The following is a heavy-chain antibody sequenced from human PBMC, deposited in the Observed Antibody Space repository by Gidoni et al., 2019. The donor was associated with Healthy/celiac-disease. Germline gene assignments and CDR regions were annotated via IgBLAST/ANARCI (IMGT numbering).Heavy chain of an antibody. CDR3: TTDLIVVVKKSPDAFDI. J-gene: IGHJ3*02. V-gene: IGHV3-15*01. CDR2: IKSKTDGWTT. CDR1: GFTFSNAW. D-gene: IGHD3-22*01. Sequence: EVQLVESGGGLVKPGGSLRLSCAASGFTFSNAWMSWVRQAPGKGLEWVGRIKSKTDGWTTDYAAPVKGRFTISRDDSKNTLYLQMNSLKTEDTAVYYCTTDLIVVVKKSPDAFDIWGQGTMVTVSS.